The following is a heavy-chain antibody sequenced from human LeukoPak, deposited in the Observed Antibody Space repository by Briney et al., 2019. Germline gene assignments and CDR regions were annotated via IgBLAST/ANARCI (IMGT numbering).Heavy chain of an antibody. D-gene: IGHD3-22*01. CDR2: INPNSGGT. Sequence: ASVKVSCKASGYTFTGYYMHWVRQAPGQGLEWMGWINPNSGGTNYAQKFQGRVTMTRDTSISTAYMELSRLRSDDTAGYYCARVMVYYYDSSGGAFDPWGQGTLVTVSS. J-gene: IGHJ5*02. V-gene: IGHV1-2*02. CDR1: GYTFTGYY. CDR3: ARVMVYYYDSSGGAFDP.